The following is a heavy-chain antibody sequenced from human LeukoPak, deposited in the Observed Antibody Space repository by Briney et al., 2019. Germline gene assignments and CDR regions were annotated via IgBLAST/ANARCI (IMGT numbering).Heavy chain of an antibody. Sequence: ASVKVSCKASGGTFSSYAISWVRQAPGQGLEWMGRIIPILGIANYAQKFQGRVTITADKSTSTAYMELSSLRSEDTAVYYCARVVNYYDSSGYLDPFDYWGQGTLVTVSS. CDR1: GGTFSSYA. J-gene: IGHJ4*02. D-gene: IGHD3-22*01. V-gene: IGHV1-69*04. CDR3: ARVVNYYDSSGYLDPFDY. CDR2: IIPILGIA.